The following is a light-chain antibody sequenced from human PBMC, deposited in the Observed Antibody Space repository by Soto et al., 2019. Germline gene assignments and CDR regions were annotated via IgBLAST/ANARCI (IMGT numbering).Light chain of an antibody. CDR3: QQRSDWPLT. Sequence: IVLTQSPATLSLSPGERATLSCRASQSVITYLAWYQQKPGQAPRLLLYDASNRATGIPARFSGSGSGTDFTLTISSLEPEDFAIYYCQQRSDWPLTFGGGTKVEIK. CDR1: QSVITY. CDR2: DAS. V-gene: IGKV3-11*01. J-gene: IGKJ4*01.